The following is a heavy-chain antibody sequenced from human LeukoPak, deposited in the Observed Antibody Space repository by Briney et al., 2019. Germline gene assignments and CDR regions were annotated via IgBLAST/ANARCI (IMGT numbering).Heavy chain of an antibody. CDR1: GVTFSSYS. CDR2: ISTSSSLI. CDR3: ARGYGDYGSY. Sequence: GGALRLSCAASGVTFSSYSMNWVRQAPGKGLEWVSSISTSSSLISYADSVRGRFSISRDNAQNSLFLQMNSLRAEDTAVYYCARGYGDYGSYWGQGILVTVSS. V-gene: IGHV3-21*01. J-gene: IGHJ4*02. D-gene: IGHD4-17*01.